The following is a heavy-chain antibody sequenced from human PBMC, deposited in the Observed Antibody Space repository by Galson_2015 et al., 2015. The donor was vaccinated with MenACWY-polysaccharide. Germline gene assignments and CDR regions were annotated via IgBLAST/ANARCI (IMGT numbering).Heavy chain of an antibody. CDR3: ARIIARKYTFADS. CDR1: GYKFTSYD. V-gene: IGHV1-8*01. Sequence: SVKVSCKASGYKFTSYDINWVRQASGQGLEWMGWMNPSSGNTGYAQKFQGRVAMTRDTATSTAYMELRMLRYDDTAVYYCARIIARKYTFADSWGQGTLVSVS. CDR2: MNPSSGNT. D-gene: IGHD2-21*01. J-gene: IGHJ4*02.